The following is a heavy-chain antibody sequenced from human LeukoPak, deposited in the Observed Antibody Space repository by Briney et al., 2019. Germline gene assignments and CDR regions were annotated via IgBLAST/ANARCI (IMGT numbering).Heavy chain of an antibody. V-gene: IGHV3-66*01. CDR2: IYGGGST. CDR1: GFTVSSNY. CDR3: ARGLQDSSGYPNWFDP. D-gene: IGHD3-22*01. J-gene: IGHJ5*02. Sequence: GGSLRLSCAASGFTVSSNYMSWVRQAPGKGLEWVSVIYGGGSTYYADSVKGRFTISRDNSKNTLYLQMNSLRAEDTAVYYCARGLQDSSGYPNWFDPWGQGTLVTVSS.